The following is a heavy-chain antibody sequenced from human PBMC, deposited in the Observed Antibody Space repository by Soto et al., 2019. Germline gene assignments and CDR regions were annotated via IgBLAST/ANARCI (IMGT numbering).Heavy chain of an antibody. CDR2: ISYDGSNK. J-gene: IGHJ4*02. CDR1: GFTFKTYT. Sequence: QPGGSLRLSCAGSGFTFKTYTFHWGRQPPGKGLEWVAVISYDGSNKYYADSVKGRFTVSRDSSKSTLFLQMNSLTPEDTAVYYCARGSMYNWNQSPPDSWGQGTLVTVSS. V-gene: IGHV3-30-3*01. D-gene: IGHD1-20*01. CDR3: ARGSMYNWNQSPPDS.